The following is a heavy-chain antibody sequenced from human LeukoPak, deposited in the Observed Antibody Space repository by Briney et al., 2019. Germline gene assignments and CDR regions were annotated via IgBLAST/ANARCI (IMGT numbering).Heavy chain of an antibody. CDR3: ARESVTDISRQSDAFDI. CDR2: IKSDGSST. Sequence: PGGSLSLSCEASGFTFSSHWMHWVRQAPGQGLVWVSRIKSDGSSTSYAESVNGRFTISRDNAKNTLYLQMNNLGVEDTAVYYCARESVTDISRQSDAFDIWGQGTMVTVS. D-gene: IGHD2-21*02. V-gene: IGHV3-74*01. CDR1: GFTFSSHW. J-gene: IGHJ3*02.